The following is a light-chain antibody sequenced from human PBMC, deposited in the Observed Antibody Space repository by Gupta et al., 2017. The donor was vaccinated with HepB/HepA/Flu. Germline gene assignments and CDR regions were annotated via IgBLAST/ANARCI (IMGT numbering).Light chain of an antibody. V-gene: IGLV1-40*01. J-gene: IGLJ1*01. CDR3: QSYDSNLRAWV. Sequence: QSVLTQPPSVSGARGQPVPIPCTGSSSTLGAGYEVHWSQQLPGTAPKVLIYDNVKRPSEVPDGCSGAKSGSSASLAITALHADDEADYYCQSYDSNLRAWVFGTGTKVTVL. CDR1: SSTLGAGYE. CDR2: DNV.